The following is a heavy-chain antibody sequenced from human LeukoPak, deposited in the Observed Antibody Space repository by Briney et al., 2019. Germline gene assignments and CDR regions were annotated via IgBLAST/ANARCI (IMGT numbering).Heavy chain of an antibody. Sequence: GGSLRLSCAASGFTFSSYSMNWVRQAPGKGPEWVSSISSSSSSYIYYADSVKGRFTISRDNAKNSLYLQMNSLRAEDTAVYYCARDECSSTSCYLPYYYYGMDVWGQGTTVTVSS. D-gene: IGHD2-2*01. J-gene: IGHJ6*02. CDR2: ISSSSSSYI. V-gene: IGHV3-21*01. CDR3: ARDECSSTSCYLPYYYYGMDV. CDR1: GFTFSSYS.